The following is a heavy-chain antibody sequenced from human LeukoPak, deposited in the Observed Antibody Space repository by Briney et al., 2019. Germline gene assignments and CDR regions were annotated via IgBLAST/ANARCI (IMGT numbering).Heavy chain of an antibody. J-gene: IGHJ5*02. D-gene: IGHD3-10*01. CDR1: GGSISSGGYY. V-gene: IGHV4-31*03. CDR3: ARDITMVRGVIVFRWFDP. CDR2: IYYSGST. Sequence: SETLSLTCTVSGGSISSGGYYWSWNRQHPGKGLEWIGYIYYSGSTYYNPSLKSRVTISVDTSKNQFSLKLSSVTAADTAVYYCARDITMVRGVIVFRWFDPWGQGTLVTVSS.